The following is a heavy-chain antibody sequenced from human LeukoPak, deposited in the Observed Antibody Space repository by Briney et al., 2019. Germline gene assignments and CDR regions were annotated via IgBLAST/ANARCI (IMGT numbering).Heavy chain of an antibody. CDR1: GFNFSSYA. CDR2: ISYDGSNK. CDR3: ARDQIQLWTGGFDY. V-gene: IGHV3-30-3*01. D-gene: IGHD5-18*01. Sequence: GGSLRLSCAASGFNFSSYAMHWVRQAPGKGLEWVAVISYDGSNKYYADSVKGRFTISRDNSKNTLYLQMNSLRAEDTAVYYCARDQIQLWTGGFDYWGQGTLVTVSS. J-gene: IGHJ4*02.